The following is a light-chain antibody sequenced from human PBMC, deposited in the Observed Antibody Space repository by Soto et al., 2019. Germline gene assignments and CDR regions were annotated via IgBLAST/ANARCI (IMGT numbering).Light chain of an antibody. CDR2: GAS. V-gene: IGKV3-20*01. Sequence: EIVLTQSPGTLSLSPGERATLSCRASQSVSSSSLAWYQRKPGQAPRLLIYGASSRAAGIPDRFSGSGSGTDFTLTISRLEPEDFAVYYCQQYGGSPPLTFGGGTKVDIK. CDR1: QSVSSSS. J-gene: IGKJ4*01. CDR3: QQYGGSPPLT.